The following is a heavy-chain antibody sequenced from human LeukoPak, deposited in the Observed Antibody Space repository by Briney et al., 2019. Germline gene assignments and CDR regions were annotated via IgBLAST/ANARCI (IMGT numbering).Heavy chain of an antibody. Sequence: PGESLKISCKASGYAFTAHWIAWVRQAPGQGLEWMGIINPSGGSTSYAQKFQGRVTMTRDTSTSTVYMELSSLRSEDTAVYYCARGRDDEFDPWGQGTLVTVSS. D-gene: IGHD5-24*01. J-gene: IGHJ5*02. CDR3: ARGRDDEFDP. V-gene: IGHV1-46*01. CDR1: GYAFTAHW. CDR2: INPSGGST.